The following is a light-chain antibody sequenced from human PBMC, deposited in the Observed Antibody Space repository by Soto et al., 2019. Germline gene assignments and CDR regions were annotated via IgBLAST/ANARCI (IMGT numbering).Light chain of an antibody. CDR1: QSVSSSY. CDR2: GAS. V-gene: IGKV3-20*01. CDR3: QQYGSSPLYT. Sequence: EIVLTQSPGTLSLSPGERATLSCRASQSVSSSYLAWYQHKPGQAPRLLIYGASIRATGIPDRFSGSGSGTDFTLTISRLEPEDFAVFYCQQYGSSPLYTFGQGTKLEIK. J-gene: IGKJ2*01.